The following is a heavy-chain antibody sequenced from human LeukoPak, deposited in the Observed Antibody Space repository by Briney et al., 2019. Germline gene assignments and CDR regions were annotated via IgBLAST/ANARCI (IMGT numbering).Heavy chain of an antibody. J-gene: IGHJ5*02. D-gene: IGHD3-22*01. Sequence: SETLSLTCTVSGGSISSYYWSWTRQPPGKGLEWIGYIYYSGSTNYNPSLKSRVTISVDTSKNQFSLKLSSVTAADTAVYYCARAPFYYDSSGYYYYNWFDPWGQGTLVTVSS. CDR2: IYYSGST. CDR3: ARAPFYYDSSGYYYYNWFDP. CDR1: GGSISSYY. V-gene: IGHV4-59*01.